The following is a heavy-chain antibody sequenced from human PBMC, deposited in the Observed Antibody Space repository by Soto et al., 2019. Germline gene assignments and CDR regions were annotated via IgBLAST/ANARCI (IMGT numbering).Heavy chain of an antibody. CDR3: ARGGALYDFGTWYFDL. D-gene: IGHD3-3*01. V-gene: IGHV3-33*01. J-gene: IGHJ2*01. CDR1: GFTFSSYG. Sequence: QVQLVESGGGVVQPGRSLRLSCAASGFTFSSYGMHWVRQAPGKGLEWVAVIWDGGSNKYYADSVKGRFTISRDNSKNTLYLQMNSLRAEDTAVYYCARGGALYDFGTWYFDLWGRGTLVTVSS. CDR2: IWDGGSNK.